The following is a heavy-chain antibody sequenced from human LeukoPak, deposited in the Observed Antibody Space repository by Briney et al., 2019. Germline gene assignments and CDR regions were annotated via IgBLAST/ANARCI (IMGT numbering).Heavy chain of an antibody. D-gene: IGHD1-14*01. V-gene: IGHV3-72*01. CDR2: TRNKANSYTT. Sequence: PGGSLRLSCAASAFTFSDHYMDWVRQAPGKGLEWVGRTRNKANSYTTEYAASVKGRFTISRDDSKNSLYLRMNSLKTEDTAVYYWAKTQKTCNRQNWVGPWGPGTLVTVSS. J-gene: IGHJ5*01. CDR1: AFTFSDHY. CDR3: AKTQKTCNRQNWVGP.